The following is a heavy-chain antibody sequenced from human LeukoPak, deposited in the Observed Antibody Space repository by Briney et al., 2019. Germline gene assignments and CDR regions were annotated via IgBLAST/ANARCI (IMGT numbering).Heavy chain of an antibody. CDR2: IYYSGST. J-gene: IGHJ4*02. CDR1: GGSISSYY. Sequence: PSETLSLTCTVSGGSISSYYWSWIRQPPGKGLEWIGCIYYSGSTNYNPSPKSRVTISVDTSKNQFSLKLSSVTAADTAVYYCASPSYCSSTSCYVGYFDYWGQGTLVTVSS. CDR3: ASPSYCSSTSCYVGYFDY. D-gene: IGHD2-2*01. V-gene: IGHV4-59*08.